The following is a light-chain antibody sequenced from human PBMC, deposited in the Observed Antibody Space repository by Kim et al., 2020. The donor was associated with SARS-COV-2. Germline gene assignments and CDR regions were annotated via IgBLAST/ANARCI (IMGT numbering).Light chain of an antibody. CDR2: QDN. Sequence: SYELTQPPSVSGSPGQTASITCSGDKLGDTYACWYQQKPGQSPVLVIYQDNKRPSGIPERFSGSNSGNTATLTISGTQAMDEADYYCQAWDSSTYVFGTGTKVTVL. CDR1: KLGDTY. J-gene: IGLJ1*01. CDR3: QAWDSSTYV. V-gene: IGLV3-1*01.